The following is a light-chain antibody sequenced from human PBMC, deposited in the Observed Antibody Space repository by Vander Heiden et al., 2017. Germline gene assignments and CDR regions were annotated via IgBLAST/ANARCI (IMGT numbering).Light chain of an antibody. CDR3: NSRDSSGNHVV. J-gene: IGLJ2*01. CDR1: SLRSYY. V-gene: IGLV3-19*01. Sequence: SSELTQDPAVSVALGQTVRITCQGDSLRSYYASWYQQKPGQAPVLVIYGKNNRPSGIPDRFSGSSSGNTASWTITGAQAEDEADDYCNSRDSSGNHVVFGGGTKLTVL. CDR2: GKN.